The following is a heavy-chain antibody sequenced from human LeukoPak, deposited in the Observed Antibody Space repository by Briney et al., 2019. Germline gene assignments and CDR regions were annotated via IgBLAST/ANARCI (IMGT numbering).Heavy chain of an antibody. CDR2: ISDSGERT. CDR3: AKDVRGGDSAIEPIDY. Sequence: GRSLRLSCAASGLDFNIYAMSWVRQAPGKGLEWVSTISDSGERTFYADSVKDRFTISRDNSKNTLYLQMNSLRAEDTAVYYCAKDVRGGDSAIEPIDYWGQGTLVTVSS. V-gene: IGHV3-23*01. CDR1: GLDFNIYA. J-gene: IGHJ4*02. D-gene: IGHD5-12*01.